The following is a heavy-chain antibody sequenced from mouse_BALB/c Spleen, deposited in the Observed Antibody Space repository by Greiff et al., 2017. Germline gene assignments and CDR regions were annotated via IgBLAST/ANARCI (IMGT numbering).Heavy chain of an antibody. Sequence: VQLQQSGAELVKPGASVKLSCKASGYTFTSYYMYWVKQRPGQGLEWIGEINPSNGGTNFNEKFKSKATLTVDKSSSTTYMQLSSLTSEDSAVYYCTRRGYGSSYPFAYWGQGTLVTVSA. CDR1: GYTFTSYY. V-gene: IGHV1S81*02. D-gene: IGHD1-1*01. CDR2: INPSNGGT. J-gene: IGHJ3*01. CDR3: TRRGYGSSYPFAY.